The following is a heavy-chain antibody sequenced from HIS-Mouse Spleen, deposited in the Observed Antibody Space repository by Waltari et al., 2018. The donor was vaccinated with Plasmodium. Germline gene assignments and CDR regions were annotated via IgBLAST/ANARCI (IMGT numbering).Heavy chain of an antibody. D-gene: IGHD1-26*01. CDR2: ISYDGRNK. CDR3: ARARYSGSYYGYFQH. CDR1: GFTFSSSP. J-gene: IGHJ1*01. V-gene: IGHV3-30*04. Sequence: QVQLVESGVGVVQPGRSLRLSCAASGFTFSSSPMHWVRQAPGKGLEWVAVISYDGRNKYYADSVKGRFTISRDNSKNTLYLQMNSLRAEDTAVFHCARARYSGSYYGYFQHWGQGTLVTVSS.